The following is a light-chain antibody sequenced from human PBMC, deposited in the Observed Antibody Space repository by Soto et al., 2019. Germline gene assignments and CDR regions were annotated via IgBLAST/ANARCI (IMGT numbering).Light chain of an antibody. V-gene: IGLV2-8*01. CDR3: TSYAGSNNVL. J-gene: IGLJ2*01. CDR2: EVT. Sequence: QSVLTQPPSASGSPGQSVTISCTGTSSDVGGYDFVSWYQQHPGKAPTLMIYEVTKRPSGVPDRFSGSKSGSTASLTVSGLQAEDEADYCCTSYAGSNNVLFGGGTKLTVL. CDR1: SSDVGGYDF.